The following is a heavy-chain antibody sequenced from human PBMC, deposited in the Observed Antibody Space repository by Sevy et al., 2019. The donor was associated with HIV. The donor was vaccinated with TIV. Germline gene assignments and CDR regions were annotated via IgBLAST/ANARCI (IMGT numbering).Heavy chain of an antibody. Sequence: SKTLSLTCSVSGGSISDYYWIWIRQPPGKGLEWIGFVFYTGSTNYNPSLESRVTMSVDMSKNQFSLKLSSVTAADTAVYFCARSGEELAHKWFDPWGQGTLVTVSS. V-gene: IGHV4-59*01. D-gene: IGHD1-26*01. CDR1: GGSISDYY. J-gene: IGHJ5*02. CDR3: ARSGEELAHKWFDP. CDR2: VFYTGST.